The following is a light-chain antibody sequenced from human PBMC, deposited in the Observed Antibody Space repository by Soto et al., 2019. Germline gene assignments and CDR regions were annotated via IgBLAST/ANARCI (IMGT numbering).Light chain of an antibody. CDR1: SSDVGGYNY. CDR2: DVS. Sequence: QSALTQPASVSGSPGQSINISCTGTSSDVGGYNYVSWYQHHPGKAPKLIIYDVSNRPSGVSNPFSGSKSGNTASLTISGLQPEDEGDYYCSSYTTSNTRQIVFGTGTKVTVL. CDR3: SSYTTSNTRQIV. V-gene: IGLV2-14*03. J-gene: IGLJ1*01.